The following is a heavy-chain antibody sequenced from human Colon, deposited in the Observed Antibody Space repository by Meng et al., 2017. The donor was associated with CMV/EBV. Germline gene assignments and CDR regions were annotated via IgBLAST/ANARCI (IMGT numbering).Heavy chain of an antibody. V-gene: IGHV1-18*04. D-gene: IGHD6-19*01. CDR1: GYSFTNYN. CDR2: ISTYNGNT. J-gene: IGHJ4*02. Sequence: ASVKVSCKASGYSFTNYNINWVRQAPGQGLEWMGWISTYNGNTNYAQNFQGRVTITTDTSTSTVYMELRSLRSDDTAVYYCARGPKSLLSGWHMEDWGQGTVVTVSS. CDR3: ARGPKSLLSGWHMED.